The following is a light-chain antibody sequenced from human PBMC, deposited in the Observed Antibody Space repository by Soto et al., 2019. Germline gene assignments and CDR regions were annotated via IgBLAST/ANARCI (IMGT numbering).Light chain of an antibody. CDR3: SSYTTSSSYV. J-gene: IGLJ1*01. V-gene: IGLV2-14*01. CDR1: SSDVGGYIY. Sequence: SVLTQPASVSGSPGQSITTSCTGTSSDVGGYIYVSWYQQHPGKAPKLMIYDVTSRPSGVSYRFSGSKSGNTASLTISGLQAEDEADYYCSSYTTSSSYVFGTGTKVTVL. CDR2: DVT.